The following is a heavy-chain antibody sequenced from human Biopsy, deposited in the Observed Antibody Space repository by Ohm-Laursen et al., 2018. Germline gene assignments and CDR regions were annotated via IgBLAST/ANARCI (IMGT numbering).Heavy chain of an antibody. CDR1: GDSISNDY. CDR2: ISNSGNT. D-gene: IGHD2-15*01. J-gene: IGHJ4*02. Sequence: TLSLTCAVSGDSISNDYWSWIRQSAGQGLEWIGFISNSGNTNYNPSLKSRVTISVDMSKNQISLKLGSVTVADTAVFYCARRGSGGRSFDYWGQGSLVTVSS. V-gene: IGHV4-59*08. CDR3: ARRGSGGRSFDY.